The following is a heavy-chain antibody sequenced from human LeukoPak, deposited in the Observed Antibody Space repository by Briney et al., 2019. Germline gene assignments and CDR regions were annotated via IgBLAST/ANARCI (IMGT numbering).Heavy chain of an antibody. V-gene: IGHV3-48*03. CDR1: GFRFSYYE. J-gene: IGHJ4*02. CDR3: AAVGRAGHPGY. D-gene: IGHD2-2*01. Sequence: GGSLTLSCEASGFRFSYYEMSWVRQAPGKGLEWLSYINSGGSGIHYAGSVNGRFTISRDNAKNSLYLQMNSLRVEDTAVYYCAAVGRAGHPGYWGQGTLVTVSS. CDR2: INSGGSGI.